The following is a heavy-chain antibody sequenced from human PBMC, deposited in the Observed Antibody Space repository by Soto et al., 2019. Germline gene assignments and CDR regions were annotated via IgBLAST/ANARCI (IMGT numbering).Heavy chain of an antibody. V-gene: IGHV4-34*01. J-gene: IGHJ6*02. CDR2: INHSGST. D-gene: IGHD6-13*01. CDR3: ARVLSGRQQLVDRANYYGMDV. CDR1: GGSFSGYY. Sequence: SETLSLTCAVYGGSFSGYYWSWIRQPPGKGLEWIGEINHSGSTNYNPSLKSRVTITRDTSASTAYMELSSLRSEDTAVYYCARVLSGRQQLVDRANYYGMDVWGQGTTVTVSS.